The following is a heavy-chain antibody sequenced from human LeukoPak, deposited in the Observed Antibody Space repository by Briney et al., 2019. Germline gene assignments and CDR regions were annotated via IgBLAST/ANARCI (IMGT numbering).Heavy chain of an antibody. Sequence: GGSLRLSCAASGFTFSSYWMSWVRQAPGKGLEWVANIKQDGSEKYYADSAKGRFTISRDNAKNTLYLQSNSLRAKDTAVYYCGRGLIVVVPAGEWYYDYGMDVWGKGTTVTVSS. J-gene: IGHJ6*04. CDR2: IKQDGSEK. V-gene: IGHV3-7*03. CDR3: GRGLIVVVPAGEWYYDYGMDV. D-gene: IGHD2-2*01. CDR1: GFTFSSYW.